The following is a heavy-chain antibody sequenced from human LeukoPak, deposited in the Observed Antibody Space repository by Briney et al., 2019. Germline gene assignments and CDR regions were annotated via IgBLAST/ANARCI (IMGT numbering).Heavy chain of an antibody. V-gene: IGHV4-34*01. CDR3: ARVGYDYVWGSYRYGFDY. Sequence: SPSETLSLTCAVYGGSFSGYYWSRIRQPPGKGLEWIGEINHSGSTNYNPSLKSRVTISVDTSKNQFSLKLSSVTAADTAVYYCARVGYDYVWGSYRYGFDYWGQGTLVTVSS. D-gene: IGHD3-16*02. CDR1: GGSFSGYY. CDR2: INHSGST. J-gene: IGHJ4*02.